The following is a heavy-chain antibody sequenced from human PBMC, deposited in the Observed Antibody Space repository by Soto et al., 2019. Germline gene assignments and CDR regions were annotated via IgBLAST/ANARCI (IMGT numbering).Heavy chain of an antibody. CDR3: AKQNPPNPDPYFDI. CDR1: GFTFDDYA. V-gene: IGHV3-9*01. CDR2: ISWNSGSI. Sequence: SLRLSCAASGFTFDDYAMHWVRQAPGKGLEWVSGISWNSGSIGYADSVKGRFTISRDNAKNSLYLQMNSLRAEDTALYYCAKQNPPNPDPYFDIWGQGTMVTVS. J-gene: IGHJ3*02.